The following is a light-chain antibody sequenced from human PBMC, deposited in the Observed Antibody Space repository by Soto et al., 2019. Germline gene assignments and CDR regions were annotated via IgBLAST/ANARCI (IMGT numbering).Light chain of an antibody. Sequence: IVLTQSPGILSLSPGERATLSCRARQSVRSTYLAWYQQKPGQAPRLLIHGASSRATGIPDRFSGSGSGTYFTLTISRLEPEDFAVYYCQYYSSSLSISFGQGTLLDMK. V-gene: IGKV3-20*01. CDR2: GAS. J-gene: IGKJ5*01. CDR1: QSVRSTY. CDR3: QYYSSSLSIS.